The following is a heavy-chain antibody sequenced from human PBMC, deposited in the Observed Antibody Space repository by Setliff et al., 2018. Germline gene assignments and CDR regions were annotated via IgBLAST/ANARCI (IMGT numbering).Heavy chain of an antibody. Sequence: SETLSLTCAVYGGSFSDYHWSWIRQPPGKGLEWIGEINHSGSTNYNPSLKSRVTISVDTSKNQFSLKLSSVTAADTAVYYCARGGYSRGPPVYYFDYWGQGTLVTVSS. D-gene: IGHD5-12*01. J-gene: IGHJ4*02. CDR2: INHSGST. V-gene: IGHV4-34*01. CDR1: GGSFSDYH. CDR3: ARGGYSRGPPVYYFDY.